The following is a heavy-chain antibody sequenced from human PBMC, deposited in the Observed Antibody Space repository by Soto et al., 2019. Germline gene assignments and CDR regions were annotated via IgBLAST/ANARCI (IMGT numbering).Heavy chain of an antibody. J-gene: IGHJ4*02. CDR2: IFYDGSNK. D-gene: IGHD1-26*01. V-gene: IGHV3-30*18. CDR3: AKDLSLEVLGADS. CDR1: GCIFSNYG. Sequence: VQLVDSGGGVVQPGRSLRLSCAASGCIFSNYGMHWVRQAPGKGLQWVAVIFYDGSNKYYADSVKGRFTVSRDNSKNSLFLQMNSLRPEDTAVYYCAKDLSLEVLGADSWGQGTPVTVSS.